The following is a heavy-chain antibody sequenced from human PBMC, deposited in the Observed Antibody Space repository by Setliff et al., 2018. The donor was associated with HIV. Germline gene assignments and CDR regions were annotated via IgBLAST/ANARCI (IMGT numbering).Heavy chain of an antibody. CDR3: ARQVSIPGVAVTPLDY. V-gene: IGHV4-59*08. CDR2: IFHTGSA. CDR1: GASMRDYY. J-gene: IGHJ4*02. D-gene: IGHD3-3*01. Sequence: SETLSLTCTVSGASMRDYYWTWIRQSPGKGLEWIGHIFHTGSATYNPSLRSRLTMSIDTSSGQFSLRLTSVTAADAAVYYCARQVSIPGVAVTPLDYWGQGSLVTVPQ.